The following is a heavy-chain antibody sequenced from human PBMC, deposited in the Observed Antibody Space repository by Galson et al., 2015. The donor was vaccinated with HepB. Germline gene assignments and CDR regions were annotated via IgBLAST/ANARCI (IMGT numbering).Heavy chain of an antibody. J-gene: IGHJ4*02. D-gene: IGHD3-9*01. CDR2: INPNSGGT. Sequence: FTGYYMHWVRQAPGQGLEWMGWINPNSGGTNYAQKFQGRVTMTRDTSISTAYMELSRLRSDDTAVYYCAREGLGYSLCDYWGQGTLVTVSS. CDR3: AREGLGYSLCDY. V-gene: IGHV1-2*02. CDR1: FTGYY.